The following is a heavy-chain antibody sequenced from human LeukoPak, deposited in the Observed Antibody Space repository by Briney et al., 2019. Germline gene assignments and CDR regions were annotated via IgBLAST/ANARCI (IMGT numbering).Heavy chain of an antibody. V-gene: IGHV4-59*08. CDR2: IYCSGST. J-gene: IGHJ2*01. CDR1: GGSISPYY. CDR3: ARGVKIEYSSSSRNWYLDL. D-gene: IGHD6-6*01. Sequence: SETLSLTCTVSGGSISPYYWSWIRQPPGKGLEWIGYIYCSGSTNYNPSLKSRVTISVDTSKNQFSLKLRSVTAADTAVYYCARGVKIEYSSSSRNWYLDLWGRGTLVTVSS.